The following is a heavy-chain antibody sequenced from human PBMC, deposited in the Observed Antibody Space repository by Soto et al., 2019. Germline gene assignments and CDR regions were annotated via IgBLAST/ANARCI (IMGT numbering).Heavy chain of an antibody. CDR2: IFYSGST. J-gene: IGHJ5*02. D-gene: IGHD6-19*01. CDR1: GGSISGHY. Sequence: PSETLSLTCTVSGGSISGHYWTWIRQPPGKGLEWIGYIFYSGSTNYNPSLKSRVTISVDTSKNQFSLKLSSVTAADTAVYYCARVGSSGWSPDPWGQGTLVTVSS. CDR3: ARVGSSGWSPDP. V-gene: IGHV4-59*11.